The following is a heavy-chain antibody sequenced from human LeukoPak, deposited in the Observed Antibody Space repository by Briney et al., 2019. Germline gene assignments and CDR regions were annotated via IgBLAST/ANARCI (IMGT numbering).Heavy chain of an antibody. V-gene: IGHV3-74*01. CDR2: INSDGSST. CDR3: ARDAETVRAFDY. CDR1: GFTFSSYW. J-gene: IGHJ4*02. Sequence: GGSLGLSCAASGFTFSSYWMHWVRQAPGKGLVWVSRINSDGSSTSYADSVKGRFIISRDNAKNTVYLQMNSLRAEDTAVYYCARDAETVRAFDYWGQGTLVTVSS. D-gene: IGHD3-10*01.